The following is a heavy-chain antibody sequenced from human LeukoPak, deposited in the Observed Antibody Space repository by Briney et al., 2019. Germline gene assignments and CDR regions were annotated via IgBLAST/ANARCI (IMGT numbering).Heavy chain of an antibody. CDR1: GGPFSSYA. Sequence: GPSVKVSFKASGGPFSSYAIRWVRQAPGQGVEWMGRIIPNFGTANYAQNFQGRLTITTDESTSTAYMELSSLRSEDTAVYYCARDSRVRGVTFDYWGQGTLVTVSS. J-gene: IGHJ4*02. V-gene: IGHV1-69*05. D-gene: IGHD3-10*01. CDR2: IIPNFGTA. CDR3: ARDSRVRGVTFDY.